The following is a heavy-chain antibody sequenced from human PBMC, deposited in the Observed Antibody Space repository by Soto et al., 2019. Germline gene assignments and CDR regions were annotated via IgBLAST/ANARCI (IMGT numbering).Heavy chain of an antibody. J-gene: IGHJ5*02. CDR2: ISAYNGDT. CDR1: GYTFRSYG. V-gene: IGHV1-18*04. D-gene: IGHD3-22*01. Sequence: ASVKVSCKASGYTFRSYGISWVRQAPGQGLEWVGWISAYNGDTHYAPKFQDRITLTTETSTDTAYMELRSLRLDDTAVYYCARDWSRYYDNSGLISFSWGQASMVTVSS. CDR3: ARDWSRYYDNSGLISFS.